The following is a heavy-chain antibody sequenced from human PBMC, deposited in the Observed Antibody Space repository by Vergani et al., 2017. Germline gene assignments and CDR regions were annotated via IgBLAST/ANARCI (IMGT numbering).Heavy chain of an antibody. CDR3: VRTEYCTGIACNTRFDS. D-gene: IGHD2-8*02. CDR2: IDEYGNRA. Sequence: EVQLVESGGGSVQSGGSRRLSCVASGSSSNTYWMHWVRKVPGKGLMWVARIDEYGNRATYGDFETGRFTISRDNAKNTVFLQMNNLRADDAGVYYCVRTEYCTGIACNTRFDSWGQGALVTVSS. V-gene: IGHV3-74*03. J-gene: IGHJ5*01. CDR1: GSSSNTYW.